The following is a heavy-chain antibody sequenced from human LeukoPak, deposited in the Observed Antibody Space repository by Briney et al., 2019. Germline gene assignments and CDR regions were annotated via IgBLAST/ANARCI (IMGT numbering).Heavy chain of an antibody. D-gene: IGHD2-15*01. CDR1: GFTFSSYS. V-gene: IGHV3-21*01. Sequence: GGTLRLSCAASGFTFSSYSMNWVRQAPRTGQEWVSSISSWNDDIYYADSVKGRFAISRDNAKNSLYLQMNSLRVEDTATYYCARDGGYCVKGVCYFDYWGQGTLVTVSS. J-gene: IGHJ4*02. CDR2: ISSWNDDI. CDR3: ARDGGYCVKGVCYFDY.